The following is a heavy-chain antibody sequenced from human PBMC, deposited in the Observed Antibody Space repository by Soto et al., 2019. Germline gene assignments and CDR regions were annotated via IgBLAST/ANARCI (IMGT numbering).Heavy chain of an antibody. V-gene: IGHV5-51*01. D-gene: IGHD6-13*01. Sequence: PGESLKISCKGSGYSFTSYWIGWVRQMPGKGLEWMGIIYPGDSDTRYSPSFQGQVTISADKSISTAYLQWSSLKASDTAMYYCARDPRGSSWYVNWFDPWGQGTLVTVSS. J-gene: IGHJ5*02. CDR1: GYSFTSYW. CDR2: IYPGDSDT. CDR3: ARDPRGSSWYVNWFDP.